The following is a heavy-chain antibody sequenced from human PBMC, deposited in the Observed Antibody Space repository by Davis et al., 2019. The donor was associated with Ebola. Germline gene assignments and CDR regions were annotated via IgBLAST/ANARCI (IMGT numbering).Heavy chain of an antibody. D-gene: IGHD6-19*01. CDR3: AREDSSGWYVGGYFDY. V-gene: IGHV1-2*02. Sequence: ASVKVSCKASGYTFTGYYMHWVRQAPGQGLEWMGWINPNSGGTNYAQKLQGRVTMTTDTSTSTAYMELRSLRSDDTAVYYCAREDSSGWYVGGYFDYWGQGTLVTVSS. CDR2: INPNSGGT. J-gene: IGHJ4*02. CDR1: GYTFTGYY.